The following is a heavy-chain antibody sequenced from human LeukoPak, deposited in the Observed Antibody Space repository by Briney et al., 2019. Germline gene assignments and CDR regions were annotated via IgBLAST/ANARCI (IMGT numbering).Heavy chain of an antibody. D-gene: IGHD6-6*01. CDR1: GGSISSSSYY. J-gene: IGHJ4*02. CDR3: ARGSTIAARPNYDY. CDR2: INHSGST. V-gene: IGHV4-39*07. Sequence: TSETLSLTCTVSGGSISSSSYYWSWIRQPPGKGLEWIGEINHSGSTNYNPSLKSRVTISVDTSKNQFSLKLSSVTAADTAVYYCARGSTIAARPNYDYWGQGTLVTVSS.